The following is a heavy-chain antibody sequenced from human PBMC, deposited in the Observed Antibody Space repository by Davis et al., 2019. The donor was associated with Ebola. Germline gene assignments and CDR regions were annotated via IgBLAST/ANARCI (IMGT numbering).Heavy chain of an antibody. J-gene: IGHJ6*02. Sequence: ASVKVSCKASGYTFTSYGISWVRQAPGQGLEWMGWISAYNGNTNYAQKLQGRVTMTTDTSTSTAYMELRSLRSDDTAVYYCARDRGGSGIHPFYYYYGMDVWGQGTTVTVSS. CDR1: GYTFTSYG. CDR3: ARDRGGSGIHPFYYYYGMDV. CDR2: ISAYNGNT. V-gene: IGHV1-18*01. D-gene: IGHD3-10*01.